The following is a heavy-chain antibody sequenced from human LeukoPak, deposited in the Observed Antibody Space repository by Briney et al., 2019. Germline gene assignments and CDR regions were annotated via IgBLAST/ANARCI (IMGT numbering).Heavy chain of an antibody. CDR3: ARVNNWGSSDY. D-gene: IGHD7-27*01. V-gene: IGHV1-8*01. CDR1: GYTFTHYH. CDR2: MNPENDNT. Sequence: GASVKVSCKTSGYTFTHYHINWVRQAPGQGLEWMGWMNPENDNTGYAQEFQGRVTLTRDTSISTAYMELSSLRSDDTAVYYCARVNNWGSSDYWGQGALVTVSS. J-gene: IGHJ4*02.